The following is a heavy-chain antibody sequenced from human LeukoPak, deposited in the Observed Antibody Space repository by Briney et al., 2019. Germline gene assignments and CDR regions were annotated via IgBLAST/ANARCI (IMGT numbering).Heavy chain of an antibody. V-gene: IGHV4-30-2*01. CDR2: IYHSGST. CDR1: GGSISSGGYS. D-gene: IGHD6-13*01. J-gene: IGHJ5*02. Sequence: SETPSLTCAVSGGSISSGGYSWSWIRQPPGKGLEWIGYIYHSGSTYYNPSLKSRVTISVDRSKNQFSLKLSSVTAADTAVYYCARGAAAGRWKPWFDPWGQGTLVTVSS. CDR3: ARGAAAGRWKPWFDP.